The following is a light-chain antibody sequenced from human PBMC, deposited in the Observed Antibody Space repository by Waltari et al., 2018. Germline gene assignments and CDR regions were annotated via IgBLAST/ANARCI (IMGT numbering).Light chain of an antibody. CDR2: AAS. J-gene: IGKJ1*01. Sequence: IQMTQSPSSLSASVGDRVTITCRASQFVSNYVNWYQHKPGQAPKLLIFAASTLHSGVPGRFSCSGSGTEFALTISGLQPDDFATYYCQQGYRTWTFGLGTRVEIK. V-gene: IGKV1-39*01. CDR3: QQGYRTWT. CDR1: QFVSNY.